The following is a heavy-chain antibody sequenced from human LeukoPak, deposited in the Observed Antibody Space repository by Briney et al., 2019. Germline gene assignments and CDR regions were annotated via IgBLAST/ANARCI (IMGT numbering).Heavy chain of an antibody. V-gene: IGHV3-30*19. Sequence: PGGSLRLSCAASGFTFSKHGMHWVRQAPGKGLEWVAVISYDGSNKYYADSVKGRFTISRDNSKNTLYLQMNSLRAEDTAVYYCAREGNYDILTGYSWFDPWGQGTLVTVSS. J-gene: IGHJ5*02. CDR2: ISYDGSNK. CDR1: GFTFSKHG. D-gene: IGHD3-9*01. CDR3: AREGNYDILTGYSWFDP.